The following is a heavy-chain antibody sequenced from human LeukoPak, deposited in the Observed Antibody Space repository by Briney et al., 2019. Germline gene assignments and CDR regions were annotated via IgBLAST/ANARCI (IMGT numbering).Heavy chain of an antibody. CDR2: VKRKTDGGTT. CDR1: GFTFSNAA. CDR3: TTGYSGNHA. V-gene: IGHV3-15*01. Sequence: GGSLRLSCAASGFTFSNAAMGWIRQAPGKGLEWVGHVKRKTDGGTTDYAAPVKGRFTISRDDSQNTLYLQMNSLKTEDTAVYYCTTGYSGNHAGGQGTLVTVSS. D-gene: IGHD5-12*01. J-gene: IGHJ4*02.